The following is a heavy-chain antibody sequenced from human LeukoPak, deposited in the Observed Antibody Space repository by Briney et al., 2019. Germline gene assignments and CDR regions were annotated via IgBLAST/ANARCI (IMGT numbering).Heavy chain of an antibody. CDR1: GYTFTSYY. J-gene: IGHJ6*03. V-gene: IGHV1-2*02. CDR2: INPNSGGT. D-gene: IGHD1-20*01. Sequence: ASVKVSCKASGYTFTSYYMHWVRQAPRQGLEWMGWINPNSGGTNYAQKFQGRVTMARDTSISTAYMELSRLRSDDTAVYYCARFNWNDPYYMDVWGKGTTVTVSS. CDR3: ARFNWNDPYYMDV.